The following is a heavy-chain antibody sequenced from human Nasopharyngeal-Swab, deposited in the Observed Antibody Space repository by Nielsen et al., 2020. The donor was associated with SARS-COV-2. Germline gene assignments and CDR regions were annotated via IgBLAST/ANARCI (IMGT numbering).Heavy chain of an antibody. CDR1: GDTFSHYP. D-gene: IGHD5-24*01. Sequence: SVKVSCKASGDTFSHYPISWVRQAPGQGLEWMGWIVPIVAVANYAQKFQGRVTITADRVTTTAYMELSSLRSEDTAGYYCATAKRHRRWMATHDYWGQGTLVTVSS. J-gene: IGHJ4*02. V-gene: IGHV1-69*10. CDR2: IVPIVAVA. CDR3: ATAKRHRRWMATHDY.